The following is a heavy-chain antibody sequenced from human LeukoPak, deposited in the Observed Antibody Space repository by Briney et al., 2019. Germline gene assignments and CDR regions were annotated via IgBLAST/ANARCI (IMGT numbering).Heavy chain of an antibody. V-gene: IGHV3-23*01. CDR3: AKSSITIFGVVISPFDY. D-gene: IGHD3-3*01. CDR2: ISGSGGST. J-gene: IGHJ4*02. CDR1: GFTFSSYA. Sequence: PGGSLRLSCAASGFTFSSYAMSWVRQAPGKGLEWVSAISGSGGSTYYADSVKGRFTISRDNSKNTLYLQMNSLRAEDTAVYYCAKSSITIFGVVISPFDYWGQGTLVTVSS.